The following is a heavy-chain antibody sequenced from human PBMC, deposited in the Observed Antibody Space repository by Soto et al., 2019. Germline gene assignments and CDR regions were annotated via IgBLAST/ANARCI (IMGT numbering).Heavy chain of an antibody. J-gene: IGHJ4*02. CDR3: ANFIGYCSGGSCYPFDY. D-gene: IGHD2-15*01. CDR2: ISGSGGST. Sequence: GGSLRLSCAASGFTFSSYAMSWVRQAPGKGLEWVSAISGSGGSTYYADSVKGRFTISRDNSKNTLYLQMNSLRAEDTAVYYCANFIGYCSGGSCYPFDYWGQGTLVTVSS. CDR1: GFTFSSYA. V-gene: IGHV3-23*01.